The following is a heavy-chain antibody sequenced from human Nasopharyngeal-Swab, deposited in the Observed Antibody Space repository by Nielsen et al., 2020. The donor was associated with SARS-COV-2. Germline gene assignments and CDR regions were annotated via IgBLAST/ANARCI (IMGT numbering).Heavy chain of an antibody. CDR3: ARRIRSQGYYYYMDV. Sequence: GESLKISCKGSGYSFTSYWIGWVRQMPGKGLEWMGIIYPGDSDTRYSPSVQGQVTISADKSISTSYLQWSSLKASDTAMYYCARRIRSQGYYYYMDVWGKGTTVTVSS. CDR2: IYPGDSDT. V-gene: IGHV5-51*01. J-gene: IGHJ6*03. CDR1: GYSFTSYW. D-gene: IGHD3-16*01.